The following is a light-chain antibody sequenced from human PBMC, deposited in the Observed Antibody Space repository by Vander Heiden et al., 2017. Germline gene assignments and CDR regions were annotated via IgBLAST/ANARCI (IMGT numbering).Light chain of an antibody. J-gene: IGLJ2*01. Sequence: SYELPQPPSVSVSPGQTASITCSGDKLGDKYACWYQQKPGHSPVLVIYQDSKRPSGIPERFSASNSGNTATLTISGTQAMDDADDYCQEWDSSTPEVFGGGTKLTVL. V-gene: IGLV3-1*01. CDR2: QDS. CDR3: QEWDSSTPEV. CDR1: KLGDKY.